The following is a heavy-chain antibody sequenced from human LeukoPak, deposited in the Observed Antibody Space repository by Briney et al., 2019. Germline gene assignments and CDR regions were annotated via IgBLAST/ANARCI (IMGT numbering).Heavy chain of an antibody. CDR3: AKAGAVVVVAAKYFDY. Sequence: GVSLRLSGAASGFIFSSYGMRWLPQAPGKGLVGVTGISGSGGSTYYADSVKGRFTISRDNSKNTLYLQMNSLRAEDTAVYYCAKAGAVVVVAAKYFDYWGQGTLVTVSS. V-gene: IGHV3-23*01. J-gene: IGHJ4*02. CDR1: GFIFSSYG. CDR2: ISGSGGST. D-gene: IGHD2-15*01.